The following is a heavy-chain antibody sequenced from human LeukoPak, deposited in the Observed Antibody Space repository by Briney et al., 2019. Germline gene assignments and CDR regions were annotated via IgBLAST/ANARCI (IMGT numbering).Heavy chain of an antibody. CDR1: GYTFTSYY. J-gene: IGHJ6*02. CDR2: INPSGGST. V-gene: IGHV1-46*01. Sequence: GASVKVSCKASGYTFTSYYMHWVRQAPGQGLEWMGIINPSGGSTSYAQKFQGRVTMTRDTSTNTVYMELSSLRSEDTAVYYCARVYRITIFGVVSDYGMDVWGQGTTVTVSS. D-gene: IGHD3-3*01. CDR3: ARVYRITIFGVVSDYGMDV.